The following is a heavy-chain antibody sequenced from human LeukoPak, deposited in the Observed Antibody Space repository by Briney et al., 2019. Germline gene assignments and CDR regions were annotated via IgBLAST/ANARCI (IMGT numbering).Heavy chain of an antibody. D-gene: IGHD3-10*01. Sequence: GGSLRLSCAASGFTFSSYWMSWVRQAPGKGLEWVANIRHDGSEKYYVDSVKGRFTISRDNAKDSLYLQMNSLRAEDTAVYYCAKDKVRGRYYFDYWGQGTLVTVSS. CDR1: GFTFSSYW. CDR3: AKDKVRGRYYFDY. J-gene: IGHJ4*02. V-gene: IGHV3-7*01. CDR2: IRHDGSEK.